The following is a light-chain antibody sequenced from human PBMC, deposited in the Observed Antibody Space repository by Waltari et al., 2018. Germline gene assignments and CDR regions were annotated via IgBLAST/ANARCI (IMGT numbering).Light chain of an antibody. J-gene: IGKJ1*01. CDR2: GAS. Sequence: ELVMTQSRATLSVSPGERATFSCRASQSVSSKLAWYQQKPGQAPRLLIYGASTRATGIPARFRGSGSGTEFTLTITSLQSEDFAVYFCQQYNNWPQTFGQGTKVEIK. CDR3: QQYNNWPQT. CDR1: QSVSSK. V-gene: IGKV3-15*01.